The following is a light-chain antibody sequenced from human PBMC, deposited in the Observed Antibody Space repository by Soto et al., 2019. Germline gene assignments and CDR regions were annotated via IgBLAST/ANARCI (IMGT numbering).Light chain of an antibody. Sequence: EIVLTQSPATLSLSPGERATLSCRASQSLNSYLAWFQQKPGQAPRLLIYDASNRATDIPARLSGSGSGTDFTLAISSLEPADFAVDYYQQRRDWPLTFGGGKKVEIK. CDR3: QQRRDWPLT. V-gene: IGKV3-11*01. CDR2: DAS. J-gene: IGKJ4*01. CDR1: QSLNSY.